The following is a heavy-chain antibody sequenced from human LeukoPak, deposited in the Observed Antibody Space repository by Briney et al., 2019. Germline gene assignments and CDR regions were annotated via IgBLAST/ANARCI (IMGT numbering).Heavy chain of an antibody. CDR2: ISSSSSYI. J-gene: IGHJ4*02. V-gene: IGHV3-21*01. CDR3: ARDGALDYYDSSGYM. Sequence: PGGSLRLSCAASGFTFSSYSMNWVRQAPGKGLEWVSSISSSSSYIYYADSVKGRFTISRDNAKNSLYLQMNSLRAEDTAVYYCARDGALDYYDSSGYMWGQGTLVTVSS. CDR1: GFTFSSYS. D-gene: IGHD3-22*01.